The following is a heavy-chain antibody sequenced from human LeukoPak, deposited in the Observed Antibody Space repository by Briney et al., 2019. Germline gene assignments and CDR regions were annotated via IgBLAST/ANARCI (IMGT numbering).Heavy chain of an antibody. Sequence: ASVNVSCKASGYTFTGYYMHWVRQAPGQGLEWMGWMNPNSGNTGYAQKFQGRVTITRNTSISTAYMELSSLRSEDTAVYYCAKAARRGRGYFDYWGQGTLVTVSS. CDR2: MNPNSGNT. V-gene: IGHV1-8*03. D-gene: IGHD6-6*01. J-gene: IGHJ4*02. CDR3: AKAARRGRGYFDY. CDR1: GYTFTGYY.